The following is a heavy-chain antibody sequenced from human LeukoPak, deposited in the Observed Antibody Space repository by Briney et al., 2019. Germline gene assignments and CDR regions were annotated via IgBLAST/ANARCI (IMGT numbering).Heavy chain of an antibody. Sequence: ASVTVSCKASGYTFTSYGISWVRQAPGQGLEWMGWISAYNGNTNYAQKLQGRVTMTTDTSTSTAYMELRSLRSDDTAVYYCARAYYYDSSGYYITTEFDYWGQGTLVTVSS. CDR1: GYTFTSYG. J-gene: IGHJ4*02. CDR3: ARAYYYDSSGYYITTEFDY. V-gene: IGHV1-18*01. D-gene: IGHD3-22*01. CDR2: ISAYNGNT.